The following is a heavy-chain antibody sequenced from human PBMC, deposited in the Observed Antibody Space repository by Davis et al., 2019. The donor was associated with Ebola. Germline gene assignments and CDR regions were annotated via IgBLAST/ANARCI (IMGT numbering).Heavy chain of an antibody. J-gene: IGHJ5*02. CDR1: GGSFSGHY. CDR3: AREWSTVTTGGWFDP. D-gene: IGHD4-17*01. V-gene: IGHV4-34*01. Sequence: GSLRLSCAVYGGSFSGHYWSWIRQPPGKGLEWIGEINHSGSTHYNPSLKSRVTLSVDTSKNQFSLKVNSVTAADTAMYYCAREWSTVTTGGWFDPWGQGTLVTVSS. CDR2: INHSGST.